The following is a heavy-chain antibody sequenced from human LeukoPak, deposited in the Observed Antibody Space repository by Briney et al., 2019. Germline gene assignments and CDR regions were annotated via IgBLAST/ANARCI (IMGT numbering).Heavy chain of an antibody. D-gene: IGHD2/OR15-2a*01. CDR1: GGSISTYY. CDR2: IYYDGST. Sequence: PSETLSLTCTVSGGSISTYYWSWIRQSPGKGLEWIGYIYYDGSTNYNPSLKSRVTISVDTSKNQFSLKLSSVTAADTAVYYCARGPFPAFDYWGQGTLVTVSS. CDR3: ARGPFPAFDY. J-gene: IGHJ4*02. V-gene: IGHV4-59*01.